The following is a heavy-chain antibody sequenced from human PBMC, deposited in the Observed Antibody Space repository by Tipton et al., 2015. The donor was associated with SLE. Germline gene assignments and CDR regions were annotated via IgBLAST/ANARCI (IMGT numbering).Heavy chain of an antibody. J-gene: IGHJ6*03. CDR2: IFYRGST. V-gene: IGHV4-39*07. D-gene: IGHD6-19*01. CDR1: GGSISNSRYY. CDR3: ARGYKELSRQWLATVYMDV. Sequence: TLSLTCTVSGGSISNSRYYWGWIRQPPGKGLEWVASIFYRGSTFYHPSLKSRATISRDTSKNQFSLRLSSVTAADTAVYYCARGYKELSRQWLATVYMDVWGKGTTVTVS.